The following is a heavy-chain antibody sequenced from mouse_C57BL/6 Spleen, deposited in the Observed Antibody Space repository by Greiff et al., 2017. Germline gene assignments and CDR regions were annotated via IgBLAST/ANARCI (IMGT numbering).Heavy chain of an antibody. CDR2: INYDGSST. V-gene: IGHV5-16*01. Sequence: DVHLVESEGGLVQPGSSMELSCTASGFTFSDYYMAWVRQVPEKGLEWVANINYDGSSTYYLDSLKSRFIISRDNAKNILYLQMSSLKSEDTATYYCARGGLHWYFDVWGTGTTVTVSS. J-gene: IGHJ1*03. CDR3: ARGGLHWYFDV. CDR1: GFTFSDYY. D-gene: IGHD6-1*01.